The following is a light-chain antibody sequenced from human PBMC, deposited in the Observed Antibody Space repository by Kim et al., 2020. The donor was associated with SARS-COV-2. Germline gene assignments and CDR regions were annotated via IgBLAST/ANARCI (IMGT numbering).Light chain of an antibody. Sequence: QSVLTQPPSVSGAPGQNVTISCTGGSSNTGAGYDVHWYQHLPGTAPKLVVYGRSNRPSGVPDRFSGSQFGTSASLAIIGLQAEDEADYYCQSFDRSLSGAVFGGGTQLTVL. J-gene: IGLJ2*01. CDR2: GRS. CDR3: QSFDRSLSGAV. CDR1: SSNTGAGYD. V-gene: IGLV1-40*01.